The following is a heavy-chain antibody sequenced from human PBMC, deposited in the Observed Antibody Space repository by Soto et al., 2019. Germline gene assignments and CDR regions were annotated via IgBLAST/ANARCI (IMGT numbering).Heavy chain of an antibody. J-gene: IGHJ1*01. D-gene: IGHD3-16*01. CDR2: INQGGSQK. V-gene: IGHV3-7*03. CDR3: ASWADAADEDYFHH. CDR1: GFRFSSSW. Sequence: PGGSLRLSCAGSGFRFSSSWMSWIRQAPGKGLEWVAHINQGGSQKYYVDSAKGRFTISRDNAKTSLYLQMNNLRAEDTATYYCASWADAADEDYFHHWGQGTLVTV.